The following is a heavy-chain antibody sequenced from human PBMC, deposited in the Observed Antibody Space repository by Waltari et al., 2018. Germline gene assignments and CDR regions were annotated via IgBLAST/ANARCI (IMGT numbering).Heavy chain of an antibody. CDR3: GREGGTSGYSGYLDT. J-gene: IGHJ4*02. Sequence: QVQLVGSGGGVVQPGRSLRLSCAAPAFTYRTSIIHWVRPAPGKGLEWVAAMSYDGFSKYYADSVKGRFSIGRDDSQNTVYLQANSLTTEDTAVYYCGREGGTSGYSGYLDTWGQGTLVTVSS. V-gene: IGHV3-30*01. CDR1: AFTYRTSI. D-gene: IGHD2-15*01. CDR2: MSYDGFSK.